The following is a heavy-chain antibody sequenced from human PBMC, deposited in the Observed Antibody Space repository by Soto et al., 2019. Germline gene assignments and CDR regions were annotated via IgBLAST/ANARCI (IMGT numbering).Heavy chain of an antibody. Sequence: PSETLSLTCAVSGASISGSYYYWAWLRQSPGKGPEWIGSVFYTGFTSYNPSLESRVSVSVDTSKSQFSLKLSAVTAADTAVYYCATSQKGYNWNYFGHWGQGALVTVS. V-gene: IGHV4-39*01. J-gene: IGHJ4*02. CDR1: GASISGSYYY. CDR2: VFYTGFT. CDR3: ATSQKGYNWNYFGH. D-gene: IGHD1-20*01.